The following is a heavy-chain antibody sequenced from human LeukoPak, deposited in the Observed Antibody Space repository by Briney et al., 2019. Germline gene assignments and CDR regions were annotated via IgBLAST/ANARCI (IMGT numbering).Heavy chain of an antibody. Sequence: ASAKVSCKASGYTFTGYYMHWVRQAPGQGLEWMGWINPNSGGTNYAQKFQGRVTMTRDTSISTAYMELSRLRSDDTAVYYCARVLQQLVRPSYFDYWDQGTLVTVSS. J-gene: IGHJ4*02. V-gene: IGHV1-2*02. D-gene: IGHD6-13*01. CDR1: GYTFTGYY. CDR3: ARVLQQLVRPSYFDY. CDR2: INPNSGGT.